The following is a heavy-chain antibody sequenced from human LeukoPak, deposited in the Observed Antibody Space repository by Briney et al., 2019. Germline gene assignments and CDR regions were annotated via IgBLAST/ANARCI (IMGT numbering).Heavy chain of an antibody. V-gene: IGHV1-18*01. D-gene: IGHD4-17*01. CDR1: GYTFTSYG. Sequence: ASVKVSCKASGYTFTSYGISWVRQAPGQGPEWMGWISGYNGNTNYAQKFQGRVTMTTDTSTSTAYVELRGLRSDDTAVYYCARVHRGDYAKNCDYWGQGTLVTVSS. CDR3: ARVHRGDYAKNCDY. J-gene: IGHJ4*02. CDR2: ISGYNGNT.